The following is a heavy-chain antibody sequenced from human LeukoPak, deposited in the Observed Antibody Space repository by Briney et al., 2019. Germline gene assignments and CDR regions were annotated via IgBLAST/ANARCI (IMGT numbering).Heavy chain of an antibody. Sequence: ASVKVSCKASGYSFTNYDINWVRQAPGQGLEWMGWINPNSGGTNYAQKFQGRVTMTRDTSISTAYMELSRLRSDDTAVYYCARLDYYGSGRQIDYWGQGTLVTVSS. V-gene: IGHV1-2*02. CDR1: GYSFTNYD. J-gene: IGHJ4*02. CDR3: ARLDYYGSGRQIDY. CDR2: INPNSGGT. D-gene: IGHD3-10*01.